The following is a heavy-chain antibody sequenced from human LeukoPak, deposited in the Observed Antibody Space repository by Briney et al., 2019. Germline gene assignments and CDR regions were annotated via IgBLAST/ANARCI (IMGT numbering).Heavy chain of an antibody. V-gene: IGHV3-48*02. J-gene: IGHJ6*03. CDR2: ISTTGSTI. Sequence: PGGSLRLSCAASGFTFSDYRMNWVRQAPGTGLEWLSYISTTGSTIYYTDSLKGRFTISRDNAENSPYLQMNSLRDEDTAVYYCARDGGGTDYGPNYYFFYMDVWGKGTTVTVSS. CDR3: ARDGGGTDYGPNYYFFYMDV. D-gene: IGHD4-17*01. CDR1: GFTFSDYR.